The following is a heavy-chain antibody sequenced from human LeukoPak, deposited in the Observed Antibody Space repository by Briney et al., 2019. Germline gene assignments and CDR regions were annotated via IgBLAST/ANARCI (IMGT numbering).Heavy chain of an antibody. CDR1: GFTFSSYG. CDR2: ISYDGSNK. V-gene: IGHV3-30*18. D-gene: IGHD6-19*01. J-gene: IGHJ4*02. Sequence: PGGSLRLSCAASGFTFSSYGMHWVRQAPGKGLEWVAVISYDGSNKYYADSVKGRFTISRDNSKNTLYLQMNSLRAEDTAVYYCAKDIPSGWYRGQDYWGQGTLVTVSS. CDR3: AKDIPSGWYRGQDY.